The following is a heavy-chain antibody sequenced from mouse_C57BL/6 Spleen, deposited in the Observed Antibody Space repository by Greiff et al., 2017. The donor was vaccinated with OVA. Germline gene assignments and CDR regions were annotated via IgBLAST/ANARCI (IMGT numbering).Heavy chain of an antibody. D-gene: IGHD1-1*01. CDR1: GYTFTSYW. V-gene: IGHV1-64*01. CDR3: AGALDYGSSSSWFAY. CDR2: IHPNSGST. J-gene: IGHJ3*01. Sequence: QVQLQQPGAELVKPGASVKLSCKASGYTFTSYWMHWVKQRPGQGLEWIGMIHPNSGSTNYNEKFKSKATLTVDKSSSTAYMQLSSLTSEDSAVYYCAGALDYGSSSSWFAYWGQGTLVTVSA.